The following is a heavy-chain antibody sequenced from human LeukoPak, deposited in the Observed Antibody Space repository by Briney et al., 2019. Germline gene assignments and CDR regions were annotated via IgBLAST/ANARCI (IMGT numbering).Heavy chain of an antibody. CDR1: GFSFSSYW. CDR3: ARVQGGGFRTADF. CDR2: IKQDGREK. J-gene: IGHJ4*02. V-gene: IGHV3-7*01. Sequence: PGGSLRLSCAASGFSFSSYWMSWVRQAPGKGLEWVANIKQDGREKYYVDSVKGRFTISRDNSRNTVFLQMNSLRGEDTAIYYCARVQGGGFRTADFWGQGTVVTVSS. D-gene: IGHD3-10*01.